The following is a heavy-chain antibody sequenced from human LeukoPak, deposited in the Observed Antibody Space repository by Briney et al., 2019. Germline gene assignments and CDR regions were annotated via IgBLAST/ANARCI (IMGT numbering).Heavy chain of an antibody. V-gene: IGHV1-18*01. CDR1: GYTFTSYG. D-gene: IGHD3-22*01. Sequence: ASVKVSCKASGYTFTSYGISWVRQAPGQGLEWMGWISAYNGNTNYAQKLQGRVTMTTDTSTSTAYMELRSLRSDDTAVYYCARGNYYYDSSGLIDYWGQGTLVTVSS. J-gene: IGHJ4*02. CDR2: ISAYNGNT. CDR3: ARGNYYYDSSGLIDY.